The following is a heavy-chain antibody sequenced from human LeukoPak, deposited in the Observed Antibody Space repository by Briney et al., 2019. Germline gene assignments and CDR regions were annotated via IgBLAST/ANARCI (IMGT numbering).Heavy chain of an antibody. V-gene: IGHV3-23*01. CDR3: AKDVGGTYPYYFNY. D-gene: IGHD1-26*01. Sequence: PGGSLRLSCAASGFTFRSYAMSWVRQAPGKGLEWVSAIRGSGDNTYHADSVKGRFTISRDNSKNTLFLQMNSLTAEDTAVYYCAKDVGGTYPYYFNYWGQGILVTVSS. CDR1: GFTFRSYA. CDR2: IRGSGDNT. J-gene: IGHJ4*02.